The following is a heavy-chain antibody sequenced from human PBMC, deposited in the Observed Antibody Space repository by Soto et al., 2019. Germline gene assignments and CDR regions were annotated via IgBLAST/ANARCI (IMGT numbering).Heavy chain of an antibody. V-gene: IGHV1-18*04. CDR3: VGPRPSRVWDNYRRPRPHSGMDV. J-gene: IGHJ6*02. D-gene: IGHD3-16*02. Sequence: QVQLVQSGAEVKRPGASVKISCEAPGYIFSNYGLSWVRLAPGQALEYMGWASDFNGDTDYARTFQGRLTMTIDTATSTVYMDLESLRPEDTAVYFCVGPRPSRVWDNYRRPRPHSGMDVWGQGTTVIVSS. CDR2: ASDFNGDT. CDR1: GYIFSNYG.